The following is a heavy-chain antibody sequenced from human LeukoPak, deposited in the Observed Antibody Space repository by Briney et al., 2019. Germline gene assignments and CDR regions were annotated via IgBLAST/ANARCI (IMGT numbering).Heavy chain of an antibody. CDR2: MYSNGGGR. Sequence: KPSETLSLTCTVSGGSMITDTFYWVWIRQPPGKGLEWIADMYSNGGGRQYNRSLTNRVSISVDTSKNQFFLNLNSVTAADTAIYYCTRRTYSTYMDVWGQGTTVTVSS. J-gene: IGHJ6*03. CDR3: TRRTYSTYMDV. CDR1: GGSMITDTFY. D-gene: IGHD1-7*01. V-gene: IGHV4-39*01.